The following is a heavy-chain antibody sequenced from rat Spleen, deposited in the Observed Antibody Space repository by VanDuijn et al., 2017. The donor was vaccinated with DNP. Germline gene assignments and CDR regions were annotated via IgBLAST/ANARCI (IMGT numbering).Heavy chain of an antibody. D-gene: IGHD1-11*01. J-gene: IGHJ3*01. CDR1: GFSLTEYN. CDR3: ARDLLRWRRGFAH. V-gene: IGHV2-41*01. CDR2: IWNSGGT. Sequence: QVQLKESGPGLVQPSQTLSLTYTVTGFSLTEYNVHWVRQPPGKGLEWMGVIWNSGGTRYDSSLKSRLTITKDTSKSQVFLKMNSLQTGDAATYYCARDLLRWRRGFAHWGQGTLVTVSS.